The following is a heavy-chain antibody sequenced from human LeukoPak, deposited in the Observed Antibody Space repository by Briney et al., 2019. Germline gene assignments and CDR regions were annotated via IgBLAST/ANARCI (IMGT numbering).Heavy chain of an antibody. D-gene: IGHD3-22*01. CDR1: GFTFGRYA. Sequence: GGSLRLSCTASGFTFGRYAMHWLRQAPGKGLEWVAVIAYDGSNKYSADSLKGQGRFTISRDNSKNTLFLEMNSLRPEDTAVYYCAKYAAAGAYDRHNEIDSWGQGTLVTVSS. J-gene: IGHJ4*02. CDR2: IAYDGSNK. V-gene: IGHV3-30*18. CDR3: AKYAAAGAYDRHNEIDS.